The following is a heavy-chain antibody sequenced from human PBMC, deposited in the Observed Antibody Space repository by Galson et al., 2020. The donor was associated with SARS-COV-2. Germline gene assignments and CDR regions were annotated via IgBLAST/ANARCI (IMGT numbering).Heavy chain of an antibody. D-gene: IGHD2-21*01. Sequence: GESLKISCAASGFTFSSSAMHWVRQVPGKGLEWVAFISYDGSQKYYADSVKGRLTISRDNSKNMLYLQMISLRTEDTAMYYCARSGGDRYSYYYMDVWGNGTTVTVSS. CDR2: ISYDGSQK. J-gene: IGHJ6*03. CDR1: GFTFSSSA. CDR3: ARSGGDRYSYYYMDV. V-gene: IGHV3-30-3*01.